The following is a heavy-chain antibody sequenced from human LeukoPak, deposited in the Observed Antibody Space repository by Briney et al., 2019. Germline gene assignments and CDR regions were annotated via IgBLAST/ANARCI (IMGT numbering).Heavy chain of an antibody. Sequence: SQTLSLTCTVSGGSISSGDYYWSWIRQPAGKGLEWIGRIYTSGGTNYNPSFKSRVTMSVDTSNNQFSLKLSSVTAADTAVYYCARGNILCSGGSCSTNIDYWGQGTLVTVSS. CDR3: ARGNILCSGGSCSTNIDY. J-gene: IGHJ4*02. CDR2: IYTSGGT. CDR1: GGSISSGDYY. V-gene: IGHV4-61*02. D-gene: IGHD2-15*01.